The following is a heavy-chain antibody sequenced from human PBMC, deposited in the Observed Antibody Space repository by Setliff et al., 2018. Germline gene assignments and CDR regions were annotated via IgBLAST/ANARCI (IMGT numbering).Heavy chain of an antibody. D-gene: IGHD1-1*01. J-gene: IGHJ4*02. CDR3: ARTGTYRYFDY. CDR2: VLYSGTT. CDR1: GASISGGSFY. V-gene: IGHV4-39*01. Sequence: PSETLSLTCTVSGASISGGSFYWAWIRQPPGKGLEWIGSVLYSGTTFYNPSLKSPVTISVDTSKNQFSLKLTSVTAADTAVYYCARTGTYRYFDYWGQGTRVTVSS.